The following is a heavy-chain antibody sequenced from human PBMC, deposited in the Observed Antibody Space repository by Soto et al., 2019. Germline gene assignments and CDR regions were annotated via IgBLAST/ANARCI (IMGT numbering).Heavy chain of an antibody. CDR2: ISAYNGNT. CDR3: ARDIAVEGTWWFGP. CDR1: GYTFTSYG. J-gene: IGHJ5*02. V-gene: IGHV1-18*01. D-gene: IGHD6-19*01. Sequence: QVQLVQSGAEVKKPGASVKVSCKASGYTFTSYGISWVRQAPGQGLEWMGWISAYNGNTNYAQKLQGRVTMTTDTPTSTAYREPRSLRADDTAVYYCARDIAVEGTWWFGPWAHGTLVTVSS.